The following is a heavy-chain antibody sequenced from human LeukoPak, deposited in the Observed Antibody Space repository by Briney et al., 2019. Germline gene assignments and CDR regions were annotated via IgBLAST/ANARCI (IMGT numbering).Heavy chain of an antibody. Sequence: ASVKVSCKASGYTSSSYGISWVRQAPGQGLEWMGWISASDGDTNYAQKLQGRVTMTTDTSTSTAYMELRSLRSDDTAVYFCARDYYGTPPLDYWGQGTLVTVSS. CDR1: GYTSSSYG. CDR3: ARDYYGTPPLDY. V-gene: IGHV1-18*01. J-gene: IGHJ4*02. CDR2: ISASDGDT. D-gene: IGHD3-10*01.